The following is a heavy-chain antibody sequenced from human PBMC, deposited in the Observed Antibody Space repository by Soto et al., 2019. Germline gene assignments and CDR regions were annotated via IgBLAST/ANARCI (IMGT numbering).Heavy chain of an antibody. J-gene: IGHJ4*02. V-gene: IGHV4-59*01. Sequence: PSETLSLTCTVSGGSISSYYWSWIRQPPGKGLEWIGYIYYSGSTNYNPSLKSRVTISVDTSKNQFSLKLSSVTAADTAVYYCAREGYSYGLYYFDYWGQGTRVTVS. CDR2: IYYSGST. CDR1: GGSISSYY. D-gene: IGHD5-18*01. CDR3: AREGYSYGLYYFDY.